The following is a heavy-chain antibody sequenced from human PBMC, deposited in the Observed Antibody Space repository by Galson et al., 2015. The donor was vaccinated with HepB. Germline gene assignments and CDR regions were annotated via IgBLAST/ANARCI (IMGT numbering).Heavy chain of an antibody. CDR2: ISSNGGST. V-gene: IGHV3-64*01. D-gene: IGHD4-17*01. CDR1: GFTFSSYA. CDR3: ASGGYGDYSLDY. Sequence: SLRLSCAASGFTFSSYAMHWVRQAPGKGLEYVSAISSNGGSTYYANSVKGRFSISRDNSKNTLYLQMGSLRAEDMAVYYCASGGYGDYSLDYWGQGTLVTVSP. J-gene: IGHJ4*02.